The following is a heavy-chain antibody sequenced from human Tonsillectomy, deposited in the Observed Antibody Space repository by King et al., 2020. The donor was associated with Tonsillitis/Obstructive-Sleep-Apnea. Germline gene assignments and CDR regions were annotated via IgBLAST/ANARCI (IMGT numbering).Heavy chain of an antibody. CDR1: GGSISSYY. J-gene: IGHJ2*01. CDR2: IYFSWST. D-gene: IGHD7-27*01. Sequence: QLQLQEAGPVLVKPSETLSLTCTVSGGSISSYYWSWIRQPPGKGLEWIGYIYFSWSTNYYPSLKSRVTISVDTSKNQFSLKLSSVTAADTAVYYCARDGDDLWGRGTLVTVSS. CDR3: ARDGDDL. V-gene: IGHV4-59*01.